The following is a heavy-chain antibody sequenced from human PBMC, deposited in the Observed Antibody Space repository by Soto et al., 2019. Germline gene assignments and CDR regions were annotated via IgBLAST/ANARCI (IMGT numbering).Heavy chain of an antibody. J-gene: IGHJ4*02. CDR1: GFTFSTYS. V-gene: IGHV3-48*01. CDR2: ITSRSSAI. CDR3: ARSSSGWAYFFDY. Sequence: EVQLVESGGGLVQPGGSLRLSCTASGFTFSTYSMNWVRQAPGKGPEWVSYITSRSSAIYYADSVKGRFTISRDNAKNSPSLQMNDLSTEDTAFYYCARSSSGWAYFFDYWGQGTLVTVSS. D-gene: IGHD6-19*01.